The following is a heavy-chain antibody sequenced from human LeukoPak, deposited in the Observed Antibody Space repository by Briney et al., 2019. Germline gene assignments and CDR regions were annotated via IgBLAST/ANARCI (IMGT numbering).Heavy chain of an antibody. D-gene: IGHD6-13*01. CDR3: ARDPEYSSSWAYNWFDP. V-gene: IGHV1-2*02. CDR2: INPNSGGT. Sequence: GASVKVSCKASGYTFTGYYMHWVRQAPGQGLEWMGWINPNSGGTNYAQKFQGRVTMTRDTSISTAYMELSRLRSDDTAVYYCARDPEYSSSWAYNWFDPWGQGTLVTVSS. CDR1: GYTFTGYY. J-gene: IGHJ5*02.